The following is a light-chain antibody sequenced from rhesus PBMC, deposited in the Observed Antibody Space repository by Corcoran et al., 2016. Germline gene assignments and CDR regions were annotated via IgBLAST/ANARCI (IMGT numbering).Light chain of an antibody. CDR2: AAS. V-gene: IGKV1-94*01. J-gene: IGKJ4*01. CDR3: LQDYTTPLT. Sequence: DIQMTQSPSSLSACVGDRVTVTCRASQGINKELSWYQQKPGKAPTFLIYAASSLQTGVSSRCSGSGSGTVYTLTLRSLQPEDFATYYCLQDYTTPLTFGGGTKVEIK. CDR1: QGINKE.